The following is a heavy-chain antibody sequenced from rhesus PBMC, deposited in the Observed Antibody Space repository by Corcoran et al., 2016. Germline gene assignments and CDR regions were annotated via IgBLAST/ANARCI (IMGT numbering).Heavy chain of an antibody. Sequence: QVTLKESGPALVKPTQTLTLTCTFSGFSLTTSGTGVGWIRQPPGKALEWLALTYWDDDKRYSTSLKSRLTISKDTSKNQVVLTMTNMDPMDTATYYCARNYDKIDYWGQGVLVTVSS. CDR2: TYWDDDK. J-gene: IGHJ4*01. D-gene: IGHD4-11*01. V-gene: IGHV2-152*01. CDR3: ARNYDKIDY. CDR1: GFSLTTSGTG.